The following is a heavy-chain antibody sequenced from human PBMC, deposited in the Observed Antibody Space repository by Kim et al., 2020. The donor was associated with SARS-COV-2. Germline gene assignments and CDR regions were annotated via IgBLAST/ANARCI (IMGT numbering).Heavy chain of an antibody. D-gene: IGHD2-2*01. Sequence: EDYVKGRFTISRDNSKNTLYLQMNSLRAEDTAVYYCARSGLLSTYYYMDVWGKGTTVTVSS. V-gene: IGHV3-30*01. CDR3: ARSGLLSTYYYMDV. J-gene: IGHJ6*03.